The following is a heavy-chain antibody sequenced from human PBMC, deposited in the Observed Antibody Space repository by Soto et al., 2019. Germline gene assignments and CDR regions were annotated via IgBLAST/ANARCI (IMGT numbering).Heavy chain of an antibody. D-gene: IGHD3-3*01. Sequence: GGSLRLSCAASGFTFSSYAMSWVRQAPGKGLEWVSAISGSGGCTYYADSVKGRFTISRDNSKNTLYLQMNSLRAEDTAVYYCAKDVYYDFWSGYLPFMDYFDYWGQGTLVTVSS. CDR1: GFTFSSYA. J-gene: IGHJ4*02. CDR3: AKDVYYDFWSGYLPFMDYFDY. V-gene: IGHV3-23*01. CDR2: ISGSGGCT.